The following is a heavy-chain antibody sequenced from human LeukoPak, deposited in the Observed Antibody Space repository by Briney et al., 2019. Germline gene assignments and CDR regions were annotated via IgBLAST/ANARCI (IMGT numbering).Heavy chain of an antibody. Sequence: GGSLRLSCTASGFTFGDYAMSWVRQAPGKGLEWVGFIRSKAYGGTTEYAASVKGRFTISRDDSKSIAYLQMNSLKTEDTAVYYCTRDRYDILTGYPHYYYYYYMDVWGKGTTVTISS. CDR3: TRDRYDILTGYPHYYYYYYMDV. CDR1: GFTFGDYA. D-gene: IGHD3-9*01. CDR2: IRSKAYGGTT. J-gene: IGHJ6*03. V-gene: IGHV3-49*04.